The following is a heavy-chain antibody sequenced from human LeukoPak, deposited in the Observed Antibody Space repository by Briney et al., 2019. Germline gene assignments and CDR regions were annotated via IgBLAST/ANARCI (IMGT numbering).Heavy chain of an antibody. CDR2: IRYDGSNK. CDR3: AKPAGFSSRSHLDY. Sequence: GGSLRLSCAASGFTFSSYGMHWVRQAPGKGLEWVAFIRYDGSNKYYADSVKGRFTISRDNSKNTLYLQMNSLRAEDTAVYYCAKPAGFSSRSHLDYWGQGTLVTVSS. V-gene: IGHV3-30*02. D-gene: IGHD6-6*01. CDR1: GFTFSSYG. J-gene: IGHJ4*02.